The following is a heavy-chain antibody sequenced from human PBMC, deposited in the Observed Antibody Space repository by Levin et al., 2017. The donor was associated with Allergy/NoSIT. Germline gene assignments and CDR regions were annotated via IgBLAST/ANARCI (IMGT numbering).Heavy chain of an antibody. D-gene: IGHD6-25*01. Sequence: GSLRLSCTVSGGSISSSSYYWGWIRQPPGKGLEWIGSFYYSGSTYYNPSLKSRVTISVDTSKNQFSLKLSSVTAADTAVYYCARSMRLDYWGQGTLVTVSS. CDR2: FYYSGST. J-gene: IGHJ4*02. V-gene: IGHV4-39*01. CDR3: ARSMRLDY. CDR1: GGSISSSSYY.